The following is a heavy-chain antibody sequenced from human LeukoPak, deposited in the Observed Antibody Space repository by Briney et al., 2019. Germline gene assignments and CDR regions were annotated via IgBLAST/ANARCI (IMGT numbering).Heavy chain of an antibody. CDR1: GFTFDDYA. CDR3: AKGDGYSLRTSYFDY. V-gene: IGHV3-9*03. CDR2: ISLNSGSI. D-gene: IGHD3-22*01. Sequence: GGSLRLSCAASGFTFDDYAMHWVRQAPGKGLEWVSGISLNSGSIGYADSVKGRFTISSDNAKNSLYLQMNSLRAEDMALYYCAKGDGYSLRTSYFDYWGQGTLVTVSS. J-gene: IGHJ4*02.